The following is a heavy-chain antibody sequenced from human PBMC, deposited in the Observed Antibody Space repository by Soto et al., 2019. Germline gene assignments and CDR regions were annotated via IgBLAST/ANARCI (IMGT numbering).Heavy chain of an antibody. CDR3: AKDGGYCSGGSCYPADAFDI. CDR1: GFTFSSYA. J-gene: IGHJ3*02. D-gene: IGHD2-15*01. V-gene: IGHV3-23*01. CDR2: ISGSGGST. Sequence: EVQLLESGGGLVQPGGSLRLSCAASGFTFSSYAMSWVRQAPGKGLEWVSAISGSGGSTYYADSVKGRFTISRDNSKNTLYLQMKSLRAEDTAVYYCAKDGGYCSGGSCYPADAFDIWGQGTMVTVSS.